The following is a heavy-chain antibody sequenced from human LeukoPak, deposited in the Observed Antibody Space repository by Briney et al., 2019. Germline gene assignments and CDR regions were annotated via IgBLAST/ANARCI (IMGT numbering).Heavy chain of an antibody. CDR3: AKADGSYKTLIDY. CDR1: GCTFSNYA. J-gene: IGHJ4*02. V-gene: IGHV3-30*04. CDR2: ISYDGRNK. Sequence: PGRSLRLSCAVSGCTFSNYAMHWVRQAPGKGLEWVALISYDGRNKYYADSVKGRFTVSRDNAKSTLYLQMNSLRAEDTAVYYCAKADGSYKTLIDYWGQGTLVTVSS. D-gene: IGHD3-10*01.